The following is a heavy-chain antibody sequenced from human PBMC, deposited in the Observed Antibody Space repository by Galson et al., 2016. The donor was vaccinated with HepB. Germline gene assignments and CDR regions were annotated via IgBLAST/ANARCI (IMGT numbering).Heavy chain of an antibody. Sequence: SLRLSCAASGFTLTSNWMHWVRQAPGKGLESVSRMNPEATLTNYADTVKGRFTISRDTSRNTLYLRMDSLTVEDTAAYLCGRGIGGAFDNWGRGTMVTVSS. CDR3: GRGIGGAFDN. CDR1: GFTLTSNW. J-gene: IGHJ4*02. CDR2: MNPEATLT. V-gene: IGHV3-74*01. D-gene: IGHD1-26*01.